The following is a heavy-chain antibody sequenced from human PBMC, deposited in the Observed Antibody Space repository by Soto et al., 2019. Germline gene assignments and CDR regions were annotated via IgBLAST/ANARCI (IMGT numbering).Heavy chain of an antibody. CDR1: GGSMNSYY. CDR2: IYYTGNT. Sequence: SETLSLTCNVSGGSMNSYYWSWIRQPPGKGLEWIGYIYYTGNTRYNPSLNSRVTFSVDTSKNQLFLTLSSVTAAATAIYSCARATTYYGAGPFDYWGQGALVTVSS. V-gene: IGHV4-59*01. CDR3: ARATTYYGAGPFDY. J-gene: IGHJ4*02. D-gene: IGHD3-10*01.